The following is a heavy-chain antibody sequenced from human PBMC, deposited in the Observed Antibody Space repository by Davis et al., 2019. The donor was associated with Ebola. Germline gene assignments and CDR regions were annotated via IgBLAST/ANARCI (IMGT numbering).Heavy chain of an antibody. CDR1: GFTFSSYS. D-gene: IGHD2-15*01. CDR3: ARVYWWGGPDPKDWFDP. J-gene: IGHJ5*02. CDR2: ISSSSSYI. V-gene: IGHV3-21*04. Sequence: GESLKISCAASGFTFSSYSMNWVRQAPGKGLEWVSSISSSSSYIYYADSVKGRFTISRDNAKNSLYLQMNSLRSEDTAVYYCARVYWWGGPDPKDWFDPWGQGTLVTVSS.